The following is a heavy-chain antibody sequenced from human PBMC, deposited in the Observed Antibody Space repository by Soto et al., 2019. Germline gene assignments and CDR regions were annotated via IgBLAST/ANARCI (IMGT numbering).Heavy chain of an antibody. V-gene: IGHV1-18*01. CDR3: AREPRDPSWRPEYYFDH. CDR2: ISAYNGNT. J-gene: IGHJ4*02. D-gene: IGHD2-15*01. CDR1: GYTFTSYG. Sequence: QVQLVQSGAEVKKPGASVKVSCKPSGYTFTSYGITWVRQAPGQGREWMGWISAYNGNTNHAQKVQGRVTMTTDTSPSTAYMELRSMRSDDTAVYYCAREPRDPSWRPEYYFDHWGQGTLVTVSS.